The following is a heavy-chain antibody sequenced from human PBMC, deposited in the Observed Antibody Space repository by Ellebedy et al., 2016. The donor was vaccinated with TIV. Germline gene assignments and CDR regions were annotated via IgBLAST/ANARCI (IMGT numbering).Heavy chain of an antibody. CDR3: ARHPCSAGDCYHFFDY. J-gene: IGHJ4*02. CDR1: GGSIPSNY. V-gene: IGHV4-59*08. Sequence: MPSETLSLTCTVSGGSIPSNYWSWIRQPPGKRLEWIGYIFHTGSTAYNPSLKSRVTTSVDTSKNQVSLRLNSLTAADTAVYFCARHPCSAGDCYHFFDYWGRGTLVTVSS. CDR2: IFHTGST. D-gene: IGHD2-15*01.